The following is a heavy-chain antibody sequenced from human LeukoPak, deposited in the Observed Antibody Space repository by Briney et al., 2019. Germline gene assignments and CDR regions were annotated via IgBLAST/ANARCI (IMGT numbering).Heavy chain of an antibody. CDR3: AKSNTESQTTVGN. Sequence: GGSLRLSCAASGFTFNTYGMHWVRQAPGKGLEWIAVVWSDGSNRFCADSVEGRFTISRDNSKNTLYLQMNSLRAVDTAVYYCAKSNTESQTTVGNWGQGTLVSVSS. J-gene: IGHJ4*02. CDR1: GFTFNTYG. D-gene: IGHD1-14*01. V-gene: IGHV3-33*06. CDR2: VWSDGSNR.